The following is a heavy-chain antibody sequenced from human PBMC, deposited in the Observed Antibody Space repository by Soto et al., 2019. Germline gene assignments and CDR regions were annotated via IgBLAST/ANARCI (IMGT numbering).Heavy chain of an antibody. D-gene: IGHD3-22*01. J-gene: IGHJ4*02. CDR1: GGSISSGDYY. CDR3: ARRYYYDSSGYYGY. CDR2: IYHSGST. Sequence: SETLSLTCTVSGGSISSGDYYWSWIRQPPGKGLEWIGYIYHSGSTYYNPSLKSRVTISVDTSKNQFSLKLSSVTAADTAVYYCARRYYYDSSGYYGYWGQGTLVTVSS. V-gene: IGHV4-30-4*01.